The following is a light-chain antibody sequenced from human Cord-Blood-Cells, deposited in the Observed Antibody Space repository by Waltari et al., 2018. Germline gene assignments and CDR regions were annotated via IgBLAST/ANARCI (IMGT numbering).Light chain of an antibody. CDR1: TSDVGRYNL. Sequence: QSALTQPASVSGSPGQSITISCTGTTSDVGRYNLVPWYQQHPGKAPKLMIYERSKRPAGVSNRFSGSKSGNTASRTISGLQAEDEADYYCCSYAGSSTWVFGGGTKLTVL. CDR3: CSYAGSSTWV. CDR2: ERS. J-gene: IGLJ3*02. V-gene: IGLV2-23*01.